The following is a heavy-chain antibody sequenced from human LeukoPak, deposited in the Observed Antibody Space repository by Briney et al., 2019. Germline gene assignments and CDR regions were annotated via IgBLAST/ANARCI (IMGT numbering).Heavy chain of an antibody. D-gene: IGHD3-22*01. CDR1: GYTFTSYY. J-gene: IGHJ5*02. CDR3: ARRYYYDSSGYYSWFDP. V-gene: IGHV1-46*01. Sequence: ASVKVSCKASGYTFTSYYMHWVRQAPGQGLEWMGIINPSGGSTSYAQKFQGRITMTRDTSTSTVYMELSSPRSEDTAVYYCARRYYYDSSGYYSWFDPWGQGTLVTVSS. CDR2: INPSGGST.